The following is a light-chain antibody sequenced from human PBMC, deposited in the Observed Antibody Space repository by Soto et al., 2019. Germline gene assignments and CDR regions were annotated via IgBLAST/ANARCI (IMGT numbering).Light chain of an antibody. V-gene: IGKV3-20*01. CDR3: QQYGSPGT. Sequence: EIVLTQSPGTLSLSPGERATLCCRASQSVSSTHGAWDQQIHGQAPRLLILGAASRANDIPVRFSGSGSGTDFTLSISRLEPEDFAVYYCQQYGSPGTFGQGTKADI. CDR2: GAA. J-gene: IGKJ1*01. CDR1: QSVSSTH.